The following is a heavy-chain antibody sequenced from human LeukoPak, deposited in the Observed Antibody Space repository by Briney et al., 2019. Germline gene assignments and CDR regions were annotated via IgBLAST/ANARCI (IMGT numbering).Heavy chain of an antibody. CDR2: INWNGGIT. D-gene: IGHD3-3*01. CDR1: GFTFDDYG. CDR3: ARGRRGTSDYYPFYFDY. J-gene: IGHJ4*02. V-gene: IGHV3-20*01. Sequence: GGSLSLSCAASGFTFDDYGMSWVRQAPGKGLEWVSGINWNGGITAYADSVKGRFTISRDNAKNSLYLQVNSLGAEDTALYHCARGRRGTSDYYPFYFDYWGQGALVMVSS.